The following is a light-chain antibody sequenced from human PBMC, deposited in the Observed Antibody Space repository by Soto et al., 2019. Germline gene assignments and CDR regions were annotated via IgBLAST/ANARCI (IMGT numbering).Light chain of an antibody. CDR2: GVS. CDR3: SSYAGSYTWV. CDR1: SSDVGGYDY. J-gene: IGLJ3*02. V-gene: IGLV2-11*01. Sequence: QSVLTQPRSVSGSPGQSVTISCTGSSSDVGGYDYVSWYQQHPGKAPKLMIYGVSQRPSGVPDRFSGSKSGNTASLTISGLQAEDEAHYYCSSYAGSYTWVFGGGTQLTVL.